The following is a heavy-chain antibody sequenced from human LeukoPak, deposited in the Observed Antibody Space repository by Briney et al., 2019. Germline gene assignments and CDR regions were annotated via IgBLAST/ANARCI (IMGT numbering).Heavy chain of an antibody. Sequence: SETLSLTCAVYGGSFSGYYWSWIRQPPGKGLEGIGEINHSGSTNYNPSLTSRVTISVDTSKNQFSLKLISVTAADTAVYYCAIGLTFYDFWSGYYTAPRSWFDPWGQGTLVTVSS. J-gene: IGHJ5*02. CDR2: INHSGST. D-gene: IGHD3-3*01. V-gene: IGHV4-34*01. CDR3: AIGLTFYDFWSGYYTAPRSWFDP. CDR1: GGSFSGYY.